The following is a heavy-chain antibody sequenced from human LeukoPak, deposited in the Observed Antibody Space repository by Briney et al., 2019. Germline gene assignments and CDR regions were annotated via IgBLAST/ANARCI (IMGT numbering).Heavy chain of an antibody. CDR2: ISHDGSNK. V-gene: IGHV3-30*04. D-gene: IGHD3-22*01. CDR3: AKEGNYYDSSGYYSSFDY. CDR1: GFTFSSYA. Sequence: PGGSLRLSCAASGFTFSSYAMRWVRQAPGKGLEWVAVISHDGSNKYYADSVKGRFTISRDNSKNTLFLQMNSLRAEDTAVYYCAKEGNYYDSSGYYSSFDYWGQGTLVTVSS. J-gene: IGHJ4*02.